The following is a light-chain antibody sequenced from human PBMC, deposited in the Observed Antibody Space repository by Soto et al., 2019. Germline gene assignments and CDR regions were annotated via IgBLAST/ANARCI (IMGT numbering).Light chain of an antibody. CDR2: DAS. Sequence: NVLTQSPATLSLSPVESATLSCRASQSSSGYLAWYQQKPGQAPRLLIYDASTRAPGIPARFSGSGSGTDYTLTITSLEPEDFAVYYCQQRSRFGGGTKVDIK. CDR3: QQRSR. J-gene: IGKJ4*01. CDR1: QSSSGY. V-gene: IGKV3-11*01.